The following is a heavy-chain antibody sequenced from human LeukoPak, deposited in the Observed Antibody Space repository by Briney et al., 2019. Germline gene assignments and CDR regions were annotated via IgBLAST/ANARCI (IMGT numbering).Heavy chain of an antibody. Sequence: GGSLRLSCAASGLTFSSYAMSWVRQAPGKGLEWVSAISGSGGSTYYADSVKGRFTISRDNSKNTLYLQMNSLRAEDTAVYYCASLWGGSGSFDYWGQGTLVTVSS. J-gene: IGHJ4*02. D-gene: IGHD3-10*01. CDR2: ISGSGGST. CDR3: ASLWGGSGSFDY. CDR1: GLTFSSYA. V-gene: IGHV3-23*01.